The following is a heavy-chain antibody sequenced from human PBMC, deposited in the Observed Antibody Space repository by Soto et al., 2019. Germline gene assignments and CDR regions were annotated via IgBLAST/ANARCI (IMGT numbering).Heavy chain of an antibody. CDR3: VRGLRYSGMDV. D-gene: IGHD2-15*01. Sequence: QVQLQQWGAGLLKPSETLSLTCAVNGGSFSAYYWTWIRQPPGRGLEWIGEIDHSGSTNYNPSLESRVTISIYTAKNRFSLNVTSVTAADTAVYYCVRGLRYSGMDVWGQGTTVTVS. CDR1: GGSFSAYY. J-gene: IGHJ6*02. V-gene: IGHV4-34*01. CDR2: IDHSGST.